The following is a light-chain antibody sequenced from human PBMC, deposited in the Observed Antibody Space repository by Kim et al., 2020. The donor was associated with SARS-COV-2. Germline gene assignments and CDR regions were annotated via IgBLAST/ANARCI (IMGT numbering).Light chain of an antibody. J-gene: IGKJ2*01. CDR2: KAS. CDR3: QQYNSFPYT. V-gene: IGKV1-5*03. CDR1: QSFGNW. Sequence: DIQMTQSPSTLSASIGDTVTINYRASQSFGNWLAWFQQKPGRAPRVLIYKASNLETGVPSRFSGSGSETDFTLTIRNLQPEDIATYYCQQYNSFPYTFGQGTKLEI.